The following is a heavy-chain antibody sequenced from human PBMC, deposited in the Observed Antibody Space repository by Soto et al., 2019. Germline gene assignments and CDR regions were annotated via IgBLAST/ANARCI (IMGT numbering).Heavy chain of an antibody. J-gene: IGHJ5*02. Sequence: SEPLSLTCIVSVGPIRSAGYYWSWIRQHPGKGLEWIGYIYYSGSTYYNSSLKRRVPISVDKSKNQFSLKLSSVTAADTAVDYCVREVPSGGRYNWFDPWGQGTLLTVSS. V-gene: IGHV4-31*03. CDR2: IYYSGST. CDR1: VGPIRSAGYY. D-gene: IGHD2-15*01. CDR3: VREVPSGGRYNWFDP.